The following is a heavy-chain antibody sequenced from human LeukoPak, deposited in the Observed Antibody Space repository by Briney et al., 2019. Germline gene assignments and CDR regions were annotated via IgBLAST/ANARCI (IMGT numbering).Heavy chain of an antibody. CDR1: GGSISSGDYY. CDR2: IHHSGSTY. V-gene: IGHV4-30-4*01. Sequence: KTSETLSLTCTVSGGSISSGDYYWSWIRQPPGKGLEWIGYIHHSGSTYYYNPSLKSRVTMSVDTSKNQFSLKLSSVGAADTAVYYCVRDRSRPNPFFDSWGQGTLVTVSS. D-gene: IGHD6-13*01. J-gene: IGHJ4*02. CDR3: VRDRSRPNPFFDS.